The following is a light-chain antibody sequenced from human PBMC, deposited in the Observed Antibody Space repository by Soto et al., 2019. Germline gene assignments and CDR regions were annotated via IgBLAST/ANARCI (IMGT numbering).Light chain of an antibody. CDR2: GAS. J-gene: IGKJ1*01. CDR1: QSVGSN. V-gene: IGKV3-15*01. Sequence: LSVSPGERATLSCRASQSVGSNLAWYQQKPGQAPRLLIYGASTRATGIPARFSGSGSGTEFTLPISSLQSEDFAIYFCKQYNNWPPDRTFGQGTKVEIK. CDR3: KQYNNWPPDRT.